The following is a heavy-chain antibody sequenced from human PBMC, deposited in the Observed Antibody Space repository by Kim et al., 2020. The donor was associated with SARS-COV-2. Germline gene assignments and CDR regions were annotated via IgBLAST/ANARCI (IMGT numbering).Heavy chain of an antibody. CDR3: ARGGWGVIPFYL. V-gene: IGHV4-34*01. CDR1: GGSFSGYY. CDR2: INHSGST. D-gene: IGHD3-10*01. J-gene: IGHJ4*02. Sequence: SETLSLTCAVYGGSFSGYYWSWIRQPPGKGLEWIGEINHSGSTNYNPSLKSRVTISVDTSKNQFSLKLSSVTAADTAVYYCARGGWGVIPFYLRGQGSL.